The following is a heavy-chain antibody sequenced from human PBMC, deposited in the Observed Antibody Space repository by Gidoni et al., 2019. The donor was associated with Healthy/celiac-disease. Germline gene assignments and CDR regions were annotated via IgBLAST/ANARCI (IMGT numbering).Heavy chain of an antibody. D-gene: IGHD7-27*01. CDR1: GGSISSYY. CDR2: IYYSGST. CDR3: ARGSLTTVDY. Sequence: QVQLQESGPGLVKPSETLSLTCSVSGGSISSYYWSWLRQPPGKGLEWIGYIYYSGSTNYNPSLESRVTISVDTSKNQFSLKLSSVTAADTAVYYCARGSLTTVDYWGQGTLVTVSS. J-gene: IGHJ4*02. V-gene: IGHV4-59*01.